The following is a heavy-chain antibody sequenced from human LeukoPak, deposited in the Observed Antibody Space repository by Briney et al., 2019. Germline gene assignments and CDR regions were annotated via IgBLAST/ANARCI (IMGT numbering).Heavy chain of an antibody. CDR1: GFTFNNYW. D-gene: IGHD1-1*01. J-gene: IGHJ6*02. V-gene: IGHV3-74*01. CDR2: INNDGSSA. Sequence: PGGSLRLSCAASGFTFNNYWIHWVRQVPGKGLVWVSRINNDGSSASYVDSVKGRFIISRDNAKNTLFLQMNSLRAEDTAVYYCARRGTGHGMDVWGQGTTVIVSS. CDR3: ARRGTGHGMDV.